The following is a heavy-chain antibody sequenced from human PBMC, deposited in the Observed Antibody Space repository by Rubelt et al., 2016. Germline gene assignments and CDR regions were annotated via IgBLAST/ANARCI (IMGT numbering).Heavy chain of an antibody. CDR2: ISAYNGNT. Sequence: QVQLVQSGAEVKKPGASVKVSCKASGYTFTSYGISWVRQAPGQGLEEMGWISAYNGNTNYAQKLQCRGTRTTDTSTSTAYMSLRSLRSDDTAVYYCARVISGVEYSSSWHFDYWGQGTLVTVSS. V-gene: IGHV1-18*01. CDR1: GYTFTSYG. CDR3: ARVISGVEYSSSWHFDY. J-gene: IGHJ4*02. D-gene: IGHD6-13*01.